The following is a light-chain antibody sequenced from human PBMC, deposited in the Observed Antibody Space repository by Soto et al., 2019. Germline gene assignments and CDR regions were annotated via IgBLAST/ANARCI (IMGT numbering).Light chain of an antibody. V-gene: IGLV2-14*01. J-gene: IGLJ2*01. Sequence: QSALAQHASVSGSPGQSITISCTATSVDVGGYSYVSWYQLHPGKAPKLIIYEVNKRPSGISNRFSGSKSANTASLTISGLQAEDEADYYCSSYTSSSTLVFGGGTQLTVL. CDR1: SVDVGGYSY. CDR2: EVN. CDR3: SSYTSSSTLV.